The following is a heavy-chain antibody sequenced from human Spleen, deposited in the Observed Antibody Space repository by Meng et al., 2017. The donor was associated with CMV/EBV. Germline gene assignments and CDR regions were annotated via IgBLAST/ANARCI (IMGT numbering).Heavy chain of an antibody. Sequence: SETLSLTCTVSGGSISGSSYYWGWIRQPPGKGLEWIGEINHSGSTNYNPSLKSRVTISVDTSKNQFSLKLSSVTAADTAVYYCARGRMGIVGGWGQGTLVTVSS. CDR1: GGSISGSSYY. V-gene: IGHV4-39*07. D-gene: IGHD2-2*03. CDR3: ARGRMGIVGG. J-gene: IGHJ4*02. CDR2: INHSGST.